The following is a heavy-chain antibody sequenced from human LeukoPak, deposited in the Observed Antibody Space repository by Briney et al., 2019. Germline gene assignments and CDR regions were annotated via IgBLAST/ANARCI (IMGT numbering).Heavy chain of an antibody. Sequence: NNYWMDWVRQAPGKGLEWIGSIYYSGSTYYNPSLKSRVTISVDTSKNQFSLKLSSVTAADTAVYYCARDGYSGNDGLWGQGTLVTVSS. CDR2: IYYSGST. V-gene: IGHV4-39*07. D-gene: IGHD5-12*01. J-gene: IGHJ4*02. CDR3: ARDGYSGNDGL. CDR1: NNYW.